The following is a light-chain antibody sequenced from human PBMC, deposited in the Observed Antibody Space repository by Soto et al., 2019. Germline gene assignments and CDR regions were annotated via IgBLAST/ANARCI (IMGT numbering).Light chain of an antibody. CDR2: GNS. Sequence: QSVLTQPPSLSGAPGQRVTISCTGSRSNLGAGYDVHWDQQLPGTAPKLLIYGNSNRPSGVPDRFSGSKSGTSASLAITGLQAEEEADYYCQSYDSSLSCVFGTGTKLTVL. CDR1: RSNLGAGYD. J-gene: IGLJ1*01. V-gene: IGLV1-40*01. CDR3: QSYDSSLSCV.